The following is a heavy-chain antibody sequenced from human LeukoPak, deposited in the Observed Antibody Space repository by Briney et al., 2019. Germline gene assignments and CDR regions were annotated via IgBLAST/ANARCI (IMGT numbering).Heavy chain of an antibody. V-gene: IGHV3-7*01. CDR3: ARGYPSMPRGTIIPDYYYYYMDV. Sequence: GGSLRLSCVASGFTFSKHWMSWVRQAPGKGLEWVANIKQDGSEKYYVDSVKGRFTISRDNAKNSLYVQMNSLRAEDTAVYYCARGYPSMPRGTIIPDYYYYYMDVWGKGTTVSVSS. CDR2: IKQDGSEK. CDR1: GFTFSKHW. J-gene: IGHJ6*03. D-gene: IGHD3-10*01.